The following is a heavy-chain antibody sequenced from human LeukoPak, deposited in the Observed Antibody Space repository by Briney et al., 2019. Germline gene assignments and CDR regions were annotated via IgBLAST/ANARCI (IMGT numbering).Heavy chain of an antibody. V-gene: IGHV1-46*01. CDR3: ARESITMVRGVIEGFDP. J-gene: IGHJ5*02. CDR1: GYTFTSYY. Sequence: ASVKVSCMASGYTFTSYYMHWVRQPPGQGLEWMGIINPSGGSTSYAQKFQGRVTMTRDPSTSTVYMELSSLRSEDTAVYYCARESITMVRGVIEGFDPWGQGTLVTVSS. CDR2: INPSGGST. D-gene: IGHD3-10*01.